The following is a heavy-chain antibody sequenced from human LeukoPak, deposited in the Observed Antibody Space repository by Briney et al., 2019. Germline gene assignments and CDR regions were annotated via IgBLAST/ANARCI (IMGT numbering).Heavy chain of an antibody. Sequence: PGGSLRLSCAASEFTFSTYAMHWVRQAPGKGLEWVSSISSSSSYIYYADSVKGRFTISRDNAKNSLYLQMNSLRAEDTAVYYCARELRWLQYYFDYWGQGTLVTVSS. D-gene: IGHD5-24*01. J-gene: IGHJ4*02. CDR3: ARELRWLQYYFDY. V-gene: IGHV3-21*01. CDR2: ISSSSSYI. CDR1: EFTFSTYA.